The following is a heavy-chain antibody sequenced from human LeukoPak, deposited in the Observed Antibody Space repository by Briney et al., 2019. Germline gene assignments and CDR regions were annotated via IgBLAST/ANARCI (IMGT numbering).Heavy chain of an antibody. J-gene: IGHJ3*02. D-gene: IGHD4-17*01. V-gene: IGHV3-23*01. CDR2: IRGGGGSE. CDR3: GRDPNGDYIGAFDM. CDR1: GFTFSAYA. Sequence: GGSLRLSCTASGFTFSAYAMMWVRQAPGKGPEWVSAIRGGGGSEFYADPVKGRFTISKDNSKNTLFLQMNSLRPEDTAVYYCGRDPNGDYIGAFDMWGPGTMVTVSS.